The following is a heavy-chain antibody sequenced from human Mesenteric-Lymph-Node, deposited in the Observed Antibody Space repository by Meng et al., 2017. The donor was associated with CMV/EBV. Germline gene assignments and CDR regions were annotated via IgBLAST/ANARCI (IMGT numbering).Heavy chain of an antibody. V-gene: IGHV3-30-3*01. CDR3: ARESSAPYDSIGYPHF. D-gene: IGHD3-22*01. CDR1: GFTFSSYA. J-gene: IGHJ4*02. Sequence: GESLKISCAASGFTFSSYAMHWVRQAPGKGLEWVAVISYDGSNKYYADSVKGRFTISRDNSKNTLYLQMNSLRAEDTAVYYCARESSAPYDSIGYPHFWGQGTLVTVSS. CDR2: ISYDGSNK.